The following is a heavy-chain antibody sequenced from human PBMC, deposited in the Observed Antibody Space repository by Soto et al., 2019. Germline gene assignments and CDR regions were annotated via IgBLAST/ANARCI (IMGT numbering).Heavy chain of an antibody. CDR3: ARGWETVGTTTPFAY. Sequence: QVQLVQSGAEVKKPGSSMKVSCKASGGTFTNHAISWVRQAPGQGLEWMGGIIPIFGTANYAQRFQGRVTITADKSTSTAYMEVRSLRSEDTAVYYCARGWETVGTTTPFAYWGQGTLVTVSS. CDR2: IIPIFGTA. V-gene: IGHV1-69*06. J-gene: IGHJ4*02. D-gene: IGHD1-26*01. CDR1: GGTFTNHA.